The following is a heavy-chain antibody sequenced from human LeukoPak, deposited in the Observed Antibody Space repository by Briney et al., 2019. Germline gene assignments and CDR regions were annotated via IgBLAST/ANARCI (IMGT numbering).Heavy chain of an antibody. CDR1: NDSIKDYY. J-gene: IGHJ3*01. CDR3: ARYEVGSSWAKALDV. Sequence: SETLSLTCAVSNDSIKDYYWNWIRPPPGKGLEWIGFVSNSGSTNYNPSLKSRVTISIDTSKRQFSLRLTSVNAADTAVYYCARYEVGSSWAKALDVWGQGTMVTVSS. D-gene: IGHD6-13*01. V-gene: IGHV4-59*01. CDR2: VSNSGST.